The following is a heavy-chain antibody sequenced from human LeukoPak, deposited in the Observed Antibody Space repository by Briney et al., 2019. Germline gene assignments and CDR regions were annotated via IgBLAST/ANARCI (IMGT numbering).Heavy chain of an antibody. J-gene: IGHJ4*02. CDR3: ARDSVLTRFDY. V-gene: IGHV3-21*01. D-gene: IGHD2-8*01. CDR1: GFTFSSYS. Sequence: GGSLRLSCGASGFTFSSYSMNWVRQAPGKGLEWVSSISSSSSYIYYADSVKGRFTISRDNAKNSLYLQMNSLRAEDTAVYYCARDSVLTRFDYWGQGTLVTVSS. CDR2: ISSSSSYI.